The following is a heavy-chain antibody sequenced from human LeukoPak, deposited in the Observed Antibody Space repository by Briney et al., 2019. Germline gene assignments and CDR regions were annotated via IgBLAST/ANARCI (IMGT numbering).Heavy chain of an antibody. D-gene: IGHD1-20*01. Sequence: GESLKISCKGSGYSFTSYWIGWVCQMPGKGLEWMGIIYPGDSDTRYSPSFQGQVTISADKSISTAYLQWSSLKASDTAMYYCATNRGGLTGTSDAFDIWGQGTMVTASS. CDR3: ATNRGGLTGTSDAFDI. J-gene: IGHJ3*02. V-gene: IGHV5-51*01. CDR2: IYPGDSDT. CDR1: GYSFTSYW.